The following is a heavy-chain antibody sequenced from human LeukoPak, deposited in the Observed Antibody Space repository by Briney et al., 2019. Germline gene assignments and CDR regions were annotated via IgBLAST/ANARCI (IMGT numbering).Heavy chain of an antibody. CDR3: ARAGRDYGVFDY. V-gene: IGHV3-48*03. CDR1: GFTFSSYE. Sequence: PGGSLRLSCAASGFTFSSYEMNWVRQAPGKGLEWVSYISSSGSTIYYADSVKGRFTISRDNAKNSLYLQMNSLRAEDTAVYYCARAGRDYGVFDYWGQGTLVTVSS. CDR2: ISSSGSTI. D-gene: IGHD4-17*01. J-gene: IGHJ4*02.